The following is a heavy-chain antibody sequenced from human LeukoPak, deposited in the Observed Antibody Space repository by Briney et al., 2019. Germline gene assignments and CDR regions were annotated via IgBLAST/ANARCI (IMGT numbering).Heavy chain of an antibody. D-gene: IGHD3-10*01. CDR2: INSGGTVT. J-gene: IGHJ3*02. Sequence: GGSLRLSCAASGFTFSDFWMHWVRQAPGKGLVWVSRINSGGTVTNYADSVKGRLTISRDNAKNTLYLQMNSLRAEDTALYYCAKGGELIYYDGFDIWGQGTMVTVSS. CDR1: GFTFSDFW. CDR3: AKGGELIYYDGFDI. V-gene: IGHV3-74*01.